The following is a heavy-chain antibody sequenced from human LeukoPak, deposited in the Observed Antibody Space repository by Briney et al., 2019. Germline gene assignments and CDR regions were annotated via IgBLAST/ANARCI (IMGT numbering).Heavy chain of an antibody. D-gene: IGHD6-6*01. V-gene: IGHV1-2*02. CDR1: GYTFTGYY. Sequence: APVKVSCKASGYTFTGYYMHWVRQAPGQGLEWMGWINPNSGGTNYAQKFQGRVTMTRDTSISTAYMELSRLRSDDTAVYYCARVPSSSSYFDYWGQGTLVTVSS. CDR2: INPNSGGT. J-gene: IGHJ4*02. CDR3: ARVPSSSSYFDY.